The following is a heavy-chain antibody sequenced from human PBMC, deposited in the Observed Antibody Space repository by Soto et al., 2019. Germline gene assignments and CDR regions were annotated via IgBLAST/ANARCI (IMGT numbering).Heavy chain of an antibody. D-gene: IGHD5-18*01. CDR2: IYYSGST. CDR3: ARDSQDYSYQAFDI. Sequence: QVQLQQWGAGLLKPSETLSLTCTIYGGSFSSYYWSWIRQHPGKGLEWIGYIYYSGSTYYNPSLNSRVTISVDTSKNQFALKLSSVTAADTAVYYCARDSQDYSYQAFDIWGQGTMVTVSS. J-gene: IGHJ3*02. CDR1: GGSFSSYY. V-gene: IGHV4-34*01.